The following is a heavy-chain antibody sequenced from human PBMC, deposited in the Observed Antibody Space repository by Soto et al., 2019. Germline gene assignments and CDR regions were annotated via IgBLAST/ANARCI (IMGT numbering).Heavy chain of an antibody. CDR1: GFTFSGYS. J-gene: IGHJ4*02. CDR3: AREDILGARSFDY. CDR2: ISSRSKTI. D-gene: IGHD5-12*01. V-gene: IGHV3-48*01. Sequence: GGSLRLSCATSGFTFSGYSMNWVRQAPGKGLEWLSYISSRSKTIYYADSVRGQFTVSRDNAENSLSLLMNSLRAEDTAVYYCAREDILGARSFDYWGQGTVVTVSS.